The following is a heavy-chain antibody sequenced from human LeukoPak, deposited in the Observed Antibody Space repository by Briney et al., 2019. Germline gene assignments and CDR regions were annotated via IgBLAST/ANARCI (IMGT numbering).Heavy chain of an antibody. CDR1: GFTFSSYE. J-gene: IGHJ4*02. D-gene: IGHD2-15*01. CDR3: ARGYSSGLFAGGYFDC. Sequence: GGSLRLSCAASGFTFSSYEMNWVRQAPGKGLEWVSSISSSSSYIYYADSVKGRFTISRDNAKSSLYLQMNSLRAEDTAVYYCARGYSSGLFAGGYFDCWGQGTLVTVSS. CDR2: ISSSSSYI. V-gene: IGHV3-21*01.